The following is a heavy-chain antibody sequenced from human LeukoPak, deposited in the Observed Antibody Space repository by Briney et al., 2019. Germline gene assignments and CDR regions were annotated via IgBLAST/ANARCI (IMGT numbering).Heavy chain of an antibody. CDR1: GFTFSSYA. CDR2: ISGSGGST. J-gene: IGHJ3*02. Sequence: PGGSLRLSCAASGFTFSSYAMSWVRQAPGKGLEWVSAISGSGGSTYYADSVKGRFTISRDNPKNTLYLQMNSLRAEDTAVYYCAKSPRIAAAGTIAFDIWGQGTMVTVSS. CDR3: AKSPRIAAAGTIAFDI. D-gene: IGHD6-13*01. V-gene: IGHV3-23*01.